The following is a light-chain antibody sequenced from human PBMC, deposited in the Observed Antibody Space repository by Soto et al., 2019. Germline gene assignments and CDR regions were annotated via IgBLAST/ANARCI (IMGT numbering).Light chain of an antibody. CDR2: NAS. J-gene: IGKJ1*01. CDR1: QDTSNY. V-gene: IGKV1-33*01. CDR3: QQYDSLPRT. Sequence: DIQMTQSPSSLSASVGDRVTITCQASQDTSNYLNWYQQKPGKAPKLLIYNASNLETGVPSRFGGSGSGTDFNLTISSLQPEDIATYYCQQYDSLPRTFGQGTKVDI.